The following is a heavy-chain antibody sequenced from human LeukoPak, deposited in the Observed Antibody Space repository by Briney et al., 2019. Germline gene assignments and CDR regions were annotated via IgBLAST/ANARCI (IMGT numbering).Heavy chain of an antibody. V-gene: IGHV3-72*01. CDR3: ARGYHSFDM. CDR1: GFTFSSYT. J-gene: IGHJ3*02. CDR2: SRIKADSYIT. Sequence: PGGSLRLSCAASGFTFSSYTMKWIRQAPGKELEWVARSRIKADSYITQYAASVKGRFIISRDDSKNSLYLQMDSLKTEDTAIYYCARGYHSFDMWGQGTVVTVSS. D-gene: IGHD2-2*01.